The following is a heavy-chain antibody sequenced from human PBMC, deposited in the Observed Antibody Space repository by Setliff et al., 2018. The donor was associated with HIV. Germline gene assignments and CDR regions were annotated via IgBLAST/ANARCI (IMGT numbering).Heavy chain of an antibody. CDR3: AHSLYCSSSNCSGLLFDY. J-gene: IGHJ4*02. CDR1: GFSLTTSAVG. Sequence: SGPTLANPPHPPTLTCAFSGFSLTTSAVGVGWIRQPPGKALEWLALIYWDDDKRYRSSLKSRLTITKDTSKNQVVLTMTNMDPVDTATYYCAHSLYCSSSNCSGLLFDYWGQGTLVTVSS. D-gene: IGHD2-2*01. V-gene: IGHV2-5*02. CDR2: IYWDDDK.